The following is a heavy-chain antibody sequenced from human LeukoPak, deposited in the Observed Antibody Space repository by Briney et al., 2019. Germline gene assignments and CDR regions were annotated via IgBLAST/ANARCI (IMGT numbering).Heavy chain of an antibody. D-gene: IGHD3-22*01. Sequence: KAGGSLRLSCAASGFTFSGYSMNWVRQAPGKGLEWVSSIDSSSSYIYYVDSVRGRFTIFRDNAENSLYLLMNSLRAEDTAVYYCARDANYYDSSGRPHYYMDVWGTGTTVTVSS. CDR2: IDSSSSYI. J-gene: IGHJ6*03. V-gene: IGHV3-21*01. CDR1: GFTFSGYS. CDR3: ARDANYYDSSGRPHYYMDV.